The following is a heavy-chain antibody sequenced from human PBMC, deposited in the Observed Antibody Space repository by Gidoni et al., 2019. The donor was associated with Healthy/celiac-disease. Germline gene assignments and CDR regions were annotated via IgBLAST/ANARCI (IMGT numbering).Heavy chain of an antibody. CDR1: GGSISSGSYY. CDR2: IYTSGST. Sequence: QVQLQESGPGLVKPSQTLSLTCTVSGGSISSGSYYWSWIRQPAGKGLEWIGRIYTSGSTNYNPSLKSRVTISVDTSKNQFSLKLGSVTAADTAVYYCARDLGGYSGYDRAVTKYYYYYMDVWGKGTTVTVSS. D-gene: IGHD5-12*01. J-gene: IGHJ6*03. CDR3: ARDLGGYSGYDRAVTKYYYYYMDV. V-gene: IGHV4-61*02.